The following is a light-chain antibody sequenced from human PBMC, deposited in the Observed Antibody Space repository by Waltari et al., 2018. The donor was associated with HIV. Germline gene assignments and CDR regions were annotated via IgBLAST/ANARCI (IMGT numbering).Light chain of an antibody. Sequence: DIQMTQSPVFLSSYIGDSVTITCQPSQDIKHHLNWYHQSPGKVPKLLIYDTSYLETGVSSRFSGRGSGTDFSLTISNLHPEDIGIFYCQQSHFLWTFGQGTKVEI. V-gene: IGKV1-33*01. J-gene: IGKJ1*01. CDR2: DTS. CDR1: QDIKHH. CDR3: QQSHFLWT.